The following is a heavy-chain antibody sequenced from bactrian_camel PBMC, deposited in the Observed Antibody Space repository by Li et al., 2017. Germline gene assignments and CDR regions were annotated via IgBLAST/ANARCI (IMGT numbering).Heavy chain of an antibody. CDR1: GFTFSSYA. Sequence: EVQLVESGGALVQPGGSLRLSCAASGFTFSSYAMSWVRQAPGKGLEWVSGINTAGYRTYYGVSVKGRFTVSRDNANNTLYLQLTNLKTEDTGLYYCAKDNFLFSPTDPYYAQGTQVTVS. J-gene: IGHJ4*01. V-gene: IGHV3S31*01. D-gene: IGHD2*01. CDR2: INTAGYRT.